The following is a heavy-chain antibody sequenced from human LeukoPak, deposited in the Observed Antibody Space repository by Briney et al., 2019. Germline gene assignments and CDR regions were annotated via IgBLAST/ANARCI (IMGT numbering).Heavy chain of an antibody. D-gene: IGHD2-2*01. V-gene: IGHV7-4-1*02. CDR3: ARASSHFGLVEYFDY. J-gene: IGHJ4*02. CDR2: INTNTGNP. Sequence: ASVKVSCKASGYTFTSYAMNWVRQAPGQGLEWMGWINTNTGNPTYAQGFTGRFVFSLDTPVSTAYLQISSLKAEDTAVYYCARASSHFGLVEYFDYWGQGTLVTVSS. CDR1: GYTFTSYA.